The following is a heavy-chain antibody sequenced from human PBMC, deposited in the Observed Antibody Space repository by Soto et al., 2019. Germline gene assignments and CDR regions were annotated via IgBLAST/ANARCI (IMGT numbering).Heavy chain of an antibody. CDR2: ISSSGSTI. CDR1: GFTFSDYY. V-gene: IGHV3-11*01. J-gene: IGHJ6*02. D-gene: IGHD6-13*01. CDR3: ARDRSSSWYGRGYHYYGMDV. Sequence: QVQLVESGGGLVKPGGSLRLSCAASGFTFSDYYMSWIRQAPGKGLEWVSYISSSGSTIYNADSVKGRFPISRDNAKNSLYLQMNSLRVEDTAVYYCARDRSSSWYGRGYHYYGMDVWGQGTTVTVSS.